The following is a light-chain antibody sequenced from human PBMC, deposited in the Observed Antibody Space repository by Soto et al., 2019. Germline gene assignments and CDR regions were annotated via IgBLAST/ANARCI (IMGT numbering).Light chain of an antibody. V-gene: IGLV2-11*01. CDR3: CSFAGSYSYV. CDR1: SSDVGRYDY. J-gene: IGLJ1*01. Sequence: QSALTQPSSVSASPGQSVTISCTGTSSDVGRYDYVSWYQQHPGKAPKLIAYDVTERPSGAPDRFSGSKSGNTAYLTISGLQAEDEADYSCCSFAGSYSYVFGTGTKVTVL. CDR2: DVT.